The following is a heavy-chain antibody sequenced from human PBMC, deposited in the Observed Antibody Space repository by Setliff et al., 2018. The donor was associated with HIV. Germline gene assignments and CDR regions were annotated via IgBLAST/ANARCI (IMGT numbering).Heavy chain of an antibody. CDR1: GYTFTNYG. CDR2: ISAYNGDT. CDR3: ARLKGVLVVMLDAFDI. Sequence: GASVKVSCKASGYTFTNYGISWVRQAPGQGPEWLGWISAYNGDTKYAQKFQGRVTMTTDTSTITAHMEPRSLRSDDTAVYYCARLKGVLVVMLDAFDIWGQGTMVTVSS. D-gene: IGHD2-15*01. J-gene: IGHJ3*02. V-gene: IGHV1-18*01.